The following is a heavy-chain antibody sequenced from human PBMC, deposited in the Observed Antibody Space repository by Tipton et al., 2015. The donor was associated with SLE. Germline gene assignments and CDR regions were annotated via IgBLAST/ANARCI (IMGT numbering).Heavy chain of an antibody. Sequence: SLRLSCEASGFSFSGHWMYWVRQGPGKGLVWVSRINSDGSSTSYADSVKGRFTISRDNAKKLLDLQMNSLRAEDTGVYYCARGPYGAAFDIWGQGVMVTVSS. J-gene: IGHJ3*02. V-gene: IGHV3-74*01. CDR1: GFSFSGHW. CDR2: INSDGSST. CDR3: ARGPYGAAFDI. D-gene: IGHD4-17*01.